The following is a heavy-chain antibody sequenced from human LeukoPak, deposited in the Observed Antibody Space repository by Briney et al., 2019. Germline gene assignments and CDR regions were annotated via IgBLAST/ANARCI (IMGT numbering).Heavy chain of an antibody. CDR1: GYTFTGYY. V-gene: IGHV1-2*02. D-gene: IGHD4-17*01. CDR2: INPNSGGT. CDR3: ARSVSVNTVRDY. Sequence: ASVKVSCKASGYTFTGYYMHWVRQAPGQGLEWMGWINPNSGGTNYAQKFQGRVTMTRDTSISTAYMELSRLRSDGTAVYYCARSVSVNTVRDYWGQGTLVTVSS. J-gene: IGHJ4*02.